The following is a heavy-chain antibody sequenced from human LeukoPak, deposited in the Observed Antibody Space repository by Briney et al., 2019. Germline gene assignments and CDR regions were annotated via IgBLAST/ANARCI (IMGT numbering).Heavy chain of an antibody. D-gene: IGHD3-10*01. V-gene: IGHV3-7*01. CDR3: ARSSDASGNYLVAFDI. Sequence: PGGFLRLSCAASGFTFSSYWMSWVRQAPGKGLEWVANIKQDGSEKYYVDSVKGRFTISRDNAKNSLYLQMNSLRAEDTAVYYCARSSDASGNYLVAFDIWGQGTMVTVSS. CDR1: GFTFSSYW. CDR2: IKQDGSEK. J-gene: IGHJ3*02.